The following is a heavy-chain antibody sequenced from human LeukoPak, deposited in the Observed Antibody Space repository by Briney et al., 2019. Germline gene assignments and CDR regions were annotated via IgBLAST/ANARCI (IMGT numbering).Heavy chain of an antibody. V-gene: IGHV3-30-3*01. CDR3: ARGAYSSSSVDYYYMDV. CDR2: ISYDGSNK. D-gene: IGHD6-6*01. J-gene: IGHJ6*03. CDR1: GFTFSSYA. Sequence: GGSLRLSCAASGFTFSSYAMHWVRQAPGKGLEWVAVISYDGSNKYYADSVKGRFTISRDNSKDTLYLQMNSLRAEDTAVYYCARGAYSSSSVDYYYMDVWGKGTTVTVSS.